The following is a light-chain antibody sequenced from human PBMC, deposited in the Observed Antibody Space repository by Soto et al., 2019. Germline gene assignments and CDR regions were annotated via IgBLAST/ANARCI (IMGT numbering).Light chain of an antibody. Sequence: QSALTQPPSVSGAPGQRVTISCTGSSSNIGAGYDVHWYQQLPGTAPKLLIYGNSNRPSGVPDRFSGSKSGTSASLAITGLQAEDEADYYCQSYASSLNFYYVFGTGTKLTVL. V-gene: IGLV1-40*01. CDR1: SSNIGAGYD. CDR3: QSYASSLNFYYV. CDR2: GNS. J-gene: IGLJ1*01.